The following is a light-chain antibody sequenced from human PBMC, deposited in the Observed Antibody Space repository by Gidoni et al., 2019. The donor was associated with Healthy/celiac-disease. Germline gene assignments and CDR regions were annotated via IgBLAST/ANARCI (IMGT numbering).Light chain of an antibody. CDR1: QSISSW. CDR3: QQYNSEPWT. V-gene: IGKV1-5*01. Sequence: DIQMTPSPSTLSASVGDRVTITCRASQSISSWLAWYQQKPGKAPKLLIYDASSLESGVPSRFSGSGSGTEFTLTISSLQPDDFATYYCQQYNSEPWTFGQGTKVEIK. CDR2: DAS. J-gene: IGKJ1*01.